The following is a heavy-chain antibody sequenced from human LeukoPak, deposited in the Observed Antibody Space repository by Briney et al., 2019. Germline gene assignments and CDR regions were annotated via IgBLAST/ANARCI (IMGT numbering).Heavy chain of an antibody. J-gene: IGHJ4*02. D-gene: IGHD2-15*01. CDR3: ASDIVVVVAAEFAY. CDR2: ISYDGSNK. Sequence: GGSLRLSCAASGFTFSSYARHGVRQAPGKGLEWVAVISYDGSNKYYADSVKGRFTISRDNSKNTLYLQMNSLRAEDTAVYYCASDIVVVVAAEFAYWGQGTLVTVSS. V-gene: IGHV3-30*04. CDR1: GFTFSSYA.